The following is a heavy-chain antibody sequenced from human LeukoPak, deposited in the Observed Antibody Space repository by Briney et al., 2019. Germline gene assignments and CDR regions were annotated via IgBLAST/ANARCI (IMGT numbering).Heavy chain of an antibody. V-gene: IGHV3-48*03. J-gene: IGHJ6*03. D-gene: IGHD3-10*01. CDR1: GFTFSSFE. Sequence: GGSLRLSCAASGFTFSSFEMKWVRQAPGKGLEWVSYISGGGSTIYYADSVKGRFTISRDNSKNTLYLQMNSLRAEDSAVYYCAKNYGSGSSVKYYYYMDVWGKGTTVTVSS. CDR2: ISGGGSTI. CDR3: AKNYGSGSSVKYYYYMDV.